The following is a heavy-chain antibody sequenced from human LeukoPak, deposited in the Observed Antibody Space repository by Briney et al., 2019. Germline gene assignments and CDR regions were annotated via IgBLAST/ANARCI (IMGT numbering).Heavy chain of an antibody. CDR3: ARDIDKGLAARPSYMDV. D-gene: IGHD6-6*01. V-gene: IGHV3-21*01. CDR1: GFTFSSYS. Sequence: GRSLSLSCAASGFTFSSYSINWVRQAPGNVREWVSCIISSSSSTYYADSVEDRFPISRDNAKNSLLLPPNRLRAEHTAVYYCARDIDKGLAARPSYMDVWGKGTTVTVSS. CDR2: IISSSSST. J-gene: IGHJ6*03.